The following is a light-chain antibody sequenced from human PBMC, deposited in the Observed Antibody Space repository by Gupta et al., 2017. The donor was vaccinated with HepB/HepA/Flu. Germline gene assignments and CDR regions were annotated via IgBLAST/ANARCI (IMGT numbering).Light chain of an antibody. J-gene: IGKJ5*01. V-gene: IGKV1-39*01. Sequence: DIQMTQFPSYLSASVGDSVNITCRASQSISIYLNWYQQQAGKAPKLLIFAASNLQRGVPSSFSGSGSGTDFTLTISDLQPEDFGTYYCQQNHSASITFGQGTQLDIK. CDR1: QSISIY. CDR3: QQNHSASIT. CDR2: AAS.